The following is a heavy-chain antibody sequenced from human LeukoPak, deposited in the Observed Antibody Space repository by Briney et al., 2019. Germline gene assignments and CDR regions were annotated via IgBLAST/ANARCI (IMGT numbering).Heavy chain of an antibody. D-gene: IGHD6-25*01. CDR3: AKDFSSASYTYYYYYMDV. Sequence: PSETLSLTCTVSGGSITTTTYYWGWIRQPPGKGLEWIGSIYYSGNTYYNPSLKSRVTISLDTSKNQFSLKVSSVTAADTAIYYCAKDFSSASYTYYYYYMDVWGKGTTVTVSS. V-gene: IGHV4-39*07. CDR1: GGSITTTTYY. J-gene: IGHJ6*03. CDR2: IYYSGNT.